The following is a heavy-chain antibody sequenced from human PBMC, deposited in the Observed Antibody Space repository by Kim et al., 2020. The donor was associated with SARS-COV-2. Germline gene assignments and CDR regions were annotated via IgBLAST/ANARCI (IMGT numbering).Heavy chain of an antibody. D-gene: IGHD6-13*01. CDR1: GYTFTSYG. CDR3: ARGGIRMGQQLAHYYYYGMDV. CDR2: ISAYNGNT. V-gene: IGHV1-18*01. J-gene: IGHJ6*02. Sequence: ASVKVSCKASGYTFTSYGISWVRQDPGQGLEWMGWISAYNGNTNDTQKLQGRVTMTTDTSTSTAYMELRSLSSDDTAVYYCARGGIRMGQQLAHYYYYGMDVWGQGTTVTVSS.